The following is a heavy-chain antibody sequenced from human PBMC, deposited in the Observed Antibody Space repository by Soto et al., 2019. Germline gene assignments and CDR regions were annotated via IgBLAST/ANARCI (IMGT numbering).Heavy chain of an antibody. J-gene: IGHJ6*02. CDR3: ARAGYCSSTSCLSGGSYYYYYGMDV. Sequence: ASVKVSCKASGYTFSSYGISWMRQAPGQGLEWMGWISAYNGNTNYAQKLQARVTMTTDTSTSTVYMELRSLRSDDTAVYYCARAGYCSSTSCLSGGSYYYYYGMDVWGQGTTVTVSS. D-gene: IGHD2-2*01. CDR2: ISAYNGNT. CDR1: GYTFSSYG. V-gene: IGHV1-18*01.